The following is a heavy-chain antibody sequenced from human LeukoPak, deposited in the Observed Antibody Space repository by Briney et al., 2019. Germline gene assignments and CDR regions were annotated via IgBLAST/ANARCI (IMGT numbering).Heavy chain of an antibody. CDR2: INPSGGST. CDR3: ARVGVGARDNY. V-gene: IGHV1-46*01. J-gene: IGHJ4*02. D-gene: IGHD1-26*01. Sequence: GASVKVSCKASGYTFTSYYMHWVRQAPGQGLEWMGIINPSGGSTSYAQKFQGRVTMTRDTSTSTVYTELSSLRSEDTAVYCCARVGVGARDNYWGQGTLVTVSS. CDR1: GYTFTSYY.